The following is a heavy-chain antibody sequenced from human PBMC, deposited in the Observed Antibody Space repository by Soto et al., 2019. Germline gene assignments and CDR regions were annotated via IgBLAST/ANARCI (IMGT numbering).Heavy chain of an antibody. CDR1: GGSISSSTYY. D-gene: IGHD3-9*01. CDR2: IYFRGST. CDR3: AREILTGYYPAGWFDP. J-gene: IGHJ5*02. V-gene: IGHV4-39*02. Sequence: SETLSLTCTVSGGSISSSTYYWGWIRQPPGKGLEWIGSIYFRGSTYYNPSLKSRVTVSVDTSKKQFSLKLTSVTAADTAVYYCAREILTGYYPAGWFDPWGQGTLVSVS.